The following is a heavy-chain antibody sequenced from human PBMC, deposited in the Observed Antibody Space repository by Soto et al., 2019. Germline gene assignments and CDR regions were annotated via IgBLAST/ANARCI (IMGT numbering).Heavy chain of an antibody. CDR1: GGSISSSNW. CDR3: ARYYSSSWYFDY. J-gene: IGHJ4*02. D-gene: IGHD6-13*01. V-gene: IGHV4-4*02. Sequence: QVQLQESGPGLVKPSGTLSLTCAVSGGSISSSNWWSWVRQPPGKGLEWIGEIYHSGSTNYHPSLNSRVTITVDKSKNQFSLKLSSVTAADTAVYYCARYYSSSWYFDYWGQGTLVTVSS. CDR2: IYHSGST.